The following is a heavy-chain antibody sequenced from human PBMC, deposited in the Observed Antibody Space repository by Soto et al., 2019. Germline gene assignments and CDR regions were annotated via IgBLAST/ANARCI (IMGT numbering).Heavy chain of an antibody. Sequence: QVQLHQSGPGLVKPSQTLSLTCAISGDSVSSNTAAWNWIRQSPSRGLEWLGMTYYRSKWYRDYPLSLKSRITINPATSKNQFSLQLNSVTPEYTAVYYCARELSLACHQWGQGTLVTVSS. V-gene: IGHV6-1*01. CDR3: ARELSLACHQ. CDR2: TYYRSKWYR. CDR1: GDSVSSNTAA. J-gene: IGHJ1*01.